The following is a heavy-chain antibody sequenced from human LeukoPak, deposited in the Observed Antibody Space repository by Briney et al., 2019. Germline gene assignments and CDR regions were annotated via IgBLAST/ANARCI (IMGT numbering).Heavy chain of an antibody. CDR1: GFTFSSYA. J-gene: IGHJ4*02. CDR3: ARGFPHYYDSRGIKFDY. CDR2: ISYDGSNK. D-gene: IGHD3-22*01. Sequence: PGGSLRLSCAASGFTFSSYAMHWVRQAPGKGLEWVAVISYDGSNKKYADSVKGRLTISRDNDKKTLYLQMNSLRADDTAMYYCARGFPHYYDSRGIKFDYWGQGTLVTVSS. V-gene: IGHV3-30*04.